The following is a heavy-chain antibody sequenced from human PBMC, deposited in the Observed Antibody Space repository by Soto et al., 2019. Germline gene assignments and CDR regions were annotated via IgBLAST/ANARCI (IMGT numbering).Heavy chain of an antibody. D-gene: IGHD1-1*01. CDR1: GGSVSSSNYY. V-gene: IGHV4-39*01. Sequence: QLQLQESGPGLVKPSETLSLTCIVSGGSVSSSNYYWGWVRQSPGKGLEWIGSIYYSGNTYYNPSLESRITISVDKSNNEFSLKGISVTAADTAVYYCARLEGLATISYYFDFWGQGSLVTVSS. J-gene: IGHJ4*02. CDR3: ARLEGLATISYYFDF. CDR2: IYYSGNT.